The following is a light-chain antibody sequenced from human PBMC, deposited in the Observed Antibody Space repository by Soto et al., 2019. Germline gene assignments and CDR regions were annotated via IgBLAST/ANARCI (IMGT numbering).Light chain of an antibody. CDR2: AAS. V-gene: IGKV1-39*01. J-gene: IGKJ1*01. Sequence: DIQMTQSPSSLSASVGDTVTITCRASQSISLLLNWYQQKPGKAPKLLIYAASSLQSGVPSRFNGNGSGTDFTLTISSLQPEDFATYYCHQTDSIPETFGQGTKVEIK. CDR1: QSISLL. CDR3: HQTDSIPET.